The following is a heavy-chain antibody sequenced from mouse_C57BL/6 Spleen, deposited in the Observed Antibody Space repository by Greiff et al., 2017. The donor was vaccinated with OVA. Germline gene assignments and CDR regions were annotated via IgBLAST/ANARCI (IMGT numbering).Heavy chain of an antibody. V-gene: IGHV1-80*01. Sequence: QVQLQQSGAELVKPGASVKISCKASGYAFSSYWMNWVKQRPGKGLEWIGQIYPGDGDTNYNGKFKGKATLTADKSSSTAYMQLSSLTSEDSAVYFCARTIITTAYYFDDWGKGTTLTVSS. J-gene: IGHJ2*01. CDR3: ARTIITTAYYFDD. D-gene: IGHD1-1*01. CDR1: GYAFSSYW. CDR2: IYPGDGDT.